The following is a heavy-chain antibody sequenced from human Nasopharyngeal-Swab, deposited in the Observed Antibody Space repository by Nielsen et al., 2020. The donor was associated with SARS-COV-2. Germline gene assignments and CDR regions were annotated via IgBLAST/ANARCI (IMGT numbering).Heavy chain of an antibody. J-gene: IGHJ4*02. CDR1: GYSITSYW. CDR2: IYPGDSDT. CDR3: ARPGVDTAMVDY. Sequence: GESMKISCNGSGYSITSYWIGWVRQMRGKGLEWMGIIYPGDSDTRYSPSFQGQVTISADKSISTAYLQWSSLKASDTAMYSCARPGVDTAMVDYWGQGTLVTVSS. D-gene: IGHD5-18*01. V-gene: IGHV5-51*01.